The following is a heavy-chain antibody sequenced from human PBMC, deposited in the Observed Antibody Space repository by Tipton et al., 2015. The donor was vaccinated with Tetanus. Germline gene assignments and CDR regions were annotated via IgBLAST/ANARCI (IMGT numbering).Heavy chain of an antibody. CDR3: ARVSRRNFYFDD. J-gene: IGHJ4*02. Sequence: TLSLTCTVSGDSISSGPYSWSWLRQHPGKGLELIGYIYYSGTSYISPSLTRRVSIAVDTSRNQFSLNLTSVTVADSAVYFCARVSRRNFYFDDWGPGVQDTVSS. D-gene: IGHD2/OR15-2a*01. CDR2: IYYSGTS. CDR1: GDSISSGPYS. V-gene: IGHV4-31*03.